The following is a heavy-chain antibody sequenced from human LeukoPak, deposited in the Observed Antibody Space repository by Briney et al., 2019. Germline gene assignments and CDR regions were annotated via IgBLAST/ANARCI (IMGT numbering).Heavy chain of an antibody. V-gene: IGHV1-18*01. CDR3: ARVVKSYCSGGSCYYYYGMDV. J-gene: IGHJ6*02. Sequence: ASVKVSCKASGYTFTSYGISWVRQTPGQGLEWMGWISAYNGNTNYAQKLQGRVTMTTDTSTSTAYMELRSLRSDDTAVYYCARVVKSYCSGGSCYYYYGMDVWGQGTTVIVSS. D-gene: IGHD2-15*01. CDR1: GYTFTSYG. CDR2: ISAYNGNT.